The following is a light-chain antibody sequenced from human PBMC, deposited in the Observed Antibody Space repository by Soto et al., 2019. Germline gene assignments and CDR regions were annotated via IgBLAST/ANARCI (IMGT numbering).Light chain of an antibody. CDR2: EGS. J-gene: IGLJ1*01. Sequence: LTQPASVSGSPGQSITISCTGTSSDVGSYNLVSWYQQHPGKAPKLMIYEGSKRPPGVSNRFSGSKSGNTASLTISGLQAEDEADYYCCSYAGSSTYVFGTGTQVTVL. CDR3: CSYAGSSTYV. V-gene: IGLV2-23*01. CDR1: SSDVGSYNL.